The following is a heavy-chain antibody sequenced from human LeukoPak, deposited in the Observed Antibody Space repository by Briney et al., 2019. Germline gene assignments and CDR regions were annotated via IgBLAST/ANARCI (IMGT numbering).Heavy chain of an antibody. CDR3: ARPNIRYCSGGACSNDGSDY. D-gene: IGHD2-15*01. Sequence: GSLRLSCAASGFTFSNYAMRWVRQAPGKGLEWIGSIYYSGSTYYSPSLKSRVTISVDTSKNQFSLKLSSVTAADTAVYYCARPNIRYCSGGACSNDGSDYWGQGTLVTVSS. CDR1: GFTFSNYA. V-gene: IGHV4-38-2*01. J-gene: IGHJ4*02. CDR2: IYYSGST.